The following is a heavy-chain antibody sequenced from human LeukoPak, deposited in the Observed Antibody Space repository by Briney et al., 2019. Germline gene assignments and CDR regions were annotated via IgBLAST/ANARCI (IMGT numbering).Heavy chain of an antibody. V-gene: IGHV3-74*01. CDR1: EFTFSNYW. CDR3: ARGGYHHGFDI. Sequence: GGSLRLSCAASEFTFSNYWMHWVRQAPGEGLVWVSRIDNDGRDTIYADSVKGRFTISRDNGKNTLYLQMNSLRAGDTAVYYCARGGYHHGFDIWGQGTLVTVSS. J-gene: IGHJ3*02. D-gene: IGHD1-14*01. CDR2: IDNDGRDT.